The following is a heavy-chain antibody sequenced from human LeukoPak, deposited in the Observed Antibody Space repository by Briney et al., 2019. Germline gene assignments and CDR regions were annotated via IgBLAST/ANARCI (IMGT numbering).Heavy chain of an antibody. CDR1: RYTFTSYY. Sequence: ASVKVSCKASRYTFTSYYMHWVRQAPGQGLEWMGIINPSGGSTSYAQKFQGRVTMTRDTSTSTVYMELSSLRSEDTAVYYCARVMWTHAFDIWGQGTMVTVSS. J-gene: IGHJ3*02. D-gene: IGHD3/OR15-3a*01. V-gene: IGHV1-46*01. CDR2: INPSGGST. CDR3: ARVMWTHAFDI.